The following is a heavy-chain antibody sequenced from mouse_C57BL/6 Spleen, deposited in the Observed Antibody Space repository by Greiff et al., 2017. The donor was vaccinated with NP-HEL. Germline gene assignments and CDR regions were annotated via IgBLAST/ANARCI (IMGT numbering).Heavy chain of an antibody. J-gene: IGHJ4*01. CDR3: ARFYYGYDYYAMDY. Sequence: QVQLQQPGAELVKPGASVKLSCKASGYTFTSYWMQWVKQRPGQGLEWIGEIDPSDSYTNYNQKFKGKATLTVDTSSSTAYMQLSSLTSEDSAVYYCARFYYGYDYYAMDYWGQGTSVTVSS. CDR1: GYTFTSYW. V-gene: IGHV1-50*01. CDR2: IDPSDSYT. D-gene: IGHD2-2*01.